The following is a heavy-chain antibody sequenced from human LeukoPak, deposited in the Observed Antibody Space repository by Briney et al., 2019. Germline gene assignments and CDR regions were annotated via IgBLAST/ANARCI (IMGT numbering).Heavy chain of an antibody. CDR2: IYYSGST. J-gene: IGHJ4*02. CDR3: ARHYGYYYDSSGYLGY. V-gene: IGHV4-59*08. CDR1: GGSISSYY. D-gene: IGHD3-22*01. Sequence: SETLSLTCTVSGGSISSYYWSWIRQPPGKGLEWIGYIYYSGSTNYNPSLKSRVTISVGTSKNQFSLKLSSVTAADTAVYYCARHYGYYYDSSGYLGYWGQGTLVTVSS.